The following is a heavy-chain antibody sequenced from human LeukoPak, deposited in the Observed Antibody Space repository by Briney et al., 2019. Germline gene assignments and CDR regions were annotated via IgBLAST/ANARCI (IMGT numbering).Heavy chain of an antibody. J-gene: IGHJ3*01. V-gene: IGHV1-8*01. CDR2: MNPNIDNA. CDR3: ARAAAGGDDPFDV. Sequence: ASVKVSCKASGYTFKNYDINWVRQPPGQGLEWKAWMNPNIDNAGSAQKFQGRVTMTRDTSINTAYMALSSLRSDDTGVYYCARAAAGGDDPFDVWGQGSLIIVSS. CDR1: GYTFKNYD. D-gene: IGHD6-25*01.